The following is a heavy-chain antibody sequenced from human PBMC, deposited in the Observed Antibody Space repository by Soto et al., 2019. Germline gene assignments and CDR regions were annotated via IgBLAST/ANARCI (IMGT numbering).Heavy chain of an antibody. V-gene: IGHV3-66*01. D-gene: IGHD4-17*01. CDR2: IYSGGSK. CDR1: GFTVSSNY. J-gene: IGHJ4*02. CDR3: ARDRAETVTTYVY. Sequence: EVQLVESGGGLVQPGGSLRLSCAASGFTVSSNYMSWVRQAPGKGLEWVSVIYSGGSKYYADSVKGRFTISRDNSKNTLYLQMNCLRAEDTAVYYCARDRAETVTTYVYWGQGTLVTVSS.